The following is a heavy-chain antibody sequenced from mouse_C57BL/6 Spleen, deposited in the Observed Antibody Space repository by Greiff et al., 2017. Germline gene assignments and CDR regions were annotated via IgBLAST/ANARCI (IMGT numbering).Heavy chain of an antibody. D-gene: IGHD1-1*01. CDR3: TREVVGFDY. V-gene: IGHV1-15*01. CDR1: GYTFTDYE. CDR2: IDPETGGT. J-gene: IGHJ2*01. Sequence: QVQLKESGAELVRPGASVTLSCKASGYTFTDYEMHWVKQTPVHGLEWIGAIDPETGGTAYNQKFKGKAILTADKSSSTAYMELRSLTSEGSAVYYCTREVVGFDYWGQGTTLTVSS.